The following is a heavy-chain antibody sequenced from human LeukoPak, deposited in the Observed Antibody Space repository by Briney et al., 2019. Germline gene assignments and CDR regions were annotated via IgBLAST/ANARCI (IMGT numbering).Heavy chain of an antibody. J-gene: IGHJ4*02. Sequence: GGSLRLSCAASGFTFSSYAMSWVRQAPGKGLEWVSAISGSGGSTYYADSVKGRFTISRDNSKNTLYLQMNSLRADDTAVYYCARDLDNDSYGDWGQGTLVTVSS. V-gene: IGHV3-23*01. CDR1: GFTFSSYA. CDR3: ARDLDNDSYGD. CDR2: ISGSGGST. D-gene: IGHD5-18*01.